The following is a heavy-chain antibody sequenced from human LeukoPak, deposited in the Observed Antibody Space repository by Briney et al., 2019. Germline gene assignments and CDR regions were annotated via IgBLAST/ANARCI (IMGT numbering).Heavy chain of an antibody. CDR3: ARSRLLWFGELLTPFDY. V-gene: IGHV1-3*01. D-gene: IGHD3-10*01. J-gene: IGHJ4*02. Sequence: ASVKVSCKASGYTFTSYAMHWVRQAPGQRLEWMGWINAGNGNTKYSQKFQGRVTITRDTSASTAYMELSSLRSEDTAVYYCARSRLLWFGELLTPFDYWGQGTLVTVSS. CDR1: GYTFTSYA. CDR2: INAGNGNT.